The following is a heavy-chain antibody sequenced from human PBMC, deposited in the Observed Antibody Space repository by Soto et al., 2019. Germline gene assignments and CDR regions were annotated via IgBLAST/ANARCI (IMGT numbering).Heavy chain of an antibody. J-gene: IGHJ6*02. CDR2: IIPIFGTA. CDR3: ARAVAGRPSYYYYYYGMDV. V-gene: IGHV1-69*13. Sequence: GASVKVSCPASGGTFSSYAISWVRQAPGQGLEWMGGIIPIFGTANYAQKFQGRVTITADESTSTAYMELSSLRSEDTAVYYCARAVAGRPSYYYYYYGMDVCGQGTTVTVSS. CDR1: GGTFSSYA. D-gene: IGHD6-19*01.